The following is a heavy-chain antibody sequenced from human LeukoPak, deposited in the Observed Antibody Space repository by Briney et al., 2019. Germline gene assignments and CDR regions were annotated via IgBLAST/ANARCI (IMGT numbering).Heavy chain of an antibody. CDR2: IRSKAYGGTT. CDR1: GFTFGDYA. D-gene: IGHD3-10*01. CDR3: TTVNYYGSGSYYAPYYYYYMDV. V-gene: IGHV3-49*04. J-gene: IGHJ6*03. Sequence: PGRSLRLSCTASGFTFGDYAMSWVRQAPGKGLEWVGFIRSKAYGGTTEYAASVKGRFTISRDDSKSIAYLQMNSLKTEDTAVYYCTTVNYYGSGSYYAPYYYYYMDVWGKGTTVTISS.